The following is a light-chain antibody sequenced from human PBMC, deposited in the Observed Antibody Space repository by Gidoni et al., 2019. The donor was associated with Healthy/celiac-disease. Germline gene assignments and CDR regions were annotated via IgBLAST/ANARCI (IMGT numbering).Light chain of an antibody. CDR1: QSTSSY. V-gene: IGKV1-39*01. J-gene: IGKJ4*01. CDR2: AAS. CDR3: QQSYSTPLT. Sequence: DIQMTQSPSSLSASVGDRVTITCRASQSTSSYLNWYPQKPGKAPKLLIYAASSLQSGVPSRFSGGGSWTDFTLTISSLQPEDFATYYCQQSYSTPLTFGGGTKVEIK.